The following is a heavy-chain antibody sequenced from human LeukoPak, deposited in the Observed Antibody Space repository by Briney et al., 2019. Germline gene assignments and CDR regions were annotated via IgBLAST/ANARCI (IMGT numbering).Heavy chain of an antibody. J-gene: IGHJ4*02. D-gene: IGHD1-26*01. CDR1: GGSISSSSYY. CDR3: ARQKWEPYFDY. V-gene: IGHV4-39*01. CDR2: IYYSGST. Sequence: SETLSLTCTVSGGSISSSSYYWGWIRQPPGEGLEWIGSIYYSGSTYYNPSLKSRVTISVDTSKNQFSLKLSSVTAADTAVYYCARQKWEPYFDYWGQGTLVTVSS.